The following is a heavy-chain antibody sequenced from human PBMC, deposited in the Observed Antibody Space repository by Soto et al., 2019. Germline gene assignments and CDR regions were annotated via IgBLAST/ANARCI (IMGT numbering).Heavy chain of an antibody. CDR2: IYPGDSDT. CDR3: ATANGSGRDAGTPTKSYYYMEV. CDR1: GYSFNSYW. J-gene: IGHJ6*03. Sequence: PGESLKISCKGSGYSFNSYWIGWVRQMPGRGLECMGIIYPGDSDTRYSPSFQGQVTISADKCISTAYLQWSSREASDTAMYYCATANGSGRDAGTPTKSYYYMEVWGQGSRVAV. V-gene: IGHV5-51*01. D-gene: IGHD3-10*01.